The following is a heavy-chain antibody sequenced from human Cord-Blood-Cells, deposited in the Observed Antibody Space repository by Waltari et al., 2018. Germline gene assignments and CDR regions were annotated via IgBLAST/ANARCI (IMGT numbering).Heavy chain of an antibody. CDR2: INTNTGNP. CDR3: ARFSSSSAFDI. CDR1: GYTFTSYD. V-gene: IGHV7-4-1*01. Sequence: QVQLVQSGSELKTPGAAVKVSCTAYGYTFTSYDLNWVRQAPGQGLEWMGWINTNTGNPTYAQGFTGRFVFSLDTSVSTAYLQICSLKAEDTAVYYCARFSSSSAFDIWGQGTMVTVSS. J-gene: IGHJ3*02. D-gene: IGHD6-6*01.